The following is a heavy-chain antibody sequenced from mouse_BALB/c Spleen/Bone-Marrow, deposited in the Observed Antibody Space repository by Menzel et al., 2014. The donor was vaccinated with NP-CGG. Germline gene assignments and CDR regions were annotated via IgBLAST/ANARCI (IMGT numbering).Heavy chain of an antibody. CDR1: GYSFTGYY. J-gene: IGHJ1*01. D-gene: IGHD2-1*01. V-gene: IGHV1-26*01. CDR2: INPYNGAT. Sequence: EVKLVESGPELVKPGASVKISCKASGYSFTGYYMHWVKQSHVKSLEWIGRINPYNGATSYNQNFKDKASLTVDKYSSTTILELHSQASEDSDIYNYACAYGNYDYWYFDYWGAGTTLTVSS. CDR3: ACAYGNYDYWYFDY.